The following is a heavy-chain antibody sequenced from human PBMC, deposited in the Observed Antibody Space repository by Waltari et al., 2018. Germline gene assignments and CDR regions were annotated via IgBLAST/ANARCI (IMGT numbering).Heavy chain of an antibody. J-gene: IGHJ4*02. V-gene: IGHV3-21*01. D-gene: IGHD2-15*01. CDR2: ISSSRTYI. CDR3: ARSEGLVVAADY. Sequence: EEQLVESGGGLVKPGGSLRRSCAASGCTFRSKSLNWVGQAPGKGLDWVSSISSSRTYISYAYAVKGRFTHSRENASNSLYLQMYSLRAEDTVVYYCARSEGLVVAADYWGQGTLVTFSS. CDR1: GCTFRSKS.